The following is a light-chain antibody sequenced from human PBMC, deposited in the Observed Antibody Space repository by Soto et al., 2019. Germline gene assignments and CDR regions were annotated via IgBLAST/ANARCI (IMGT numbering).Light chain of an antibody. CDR1: SSDIGAGYD. J-gene: IGLJ2*01. Sequence: QAVVTQPPSVSGAPGQRVTISCTGTSSDIGAGYDIHWYQQPPGTAPKLVIYNNHNRPSGVPDRFSGSKSGTSGSLAITGLPAEDEADYFCQSYGGTLTGVIFGGGTKLTVL. CDR2: NNH. V-gene: IGLV1-40*01. CDR3: QSYGGTLTGVI.